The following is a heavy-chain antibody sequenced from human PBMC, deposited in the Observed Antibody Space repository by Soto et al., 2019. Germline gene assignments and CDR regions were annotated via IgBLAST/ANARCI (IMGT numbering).Heavy chain of an antibody. CDR1: GGSISSGGYY. Sequence: QVQLQESGPGLVKPSQTLSLTCTVSGGSISSGGYYWSWIRQHPGTGLEWIGYNYYSGSTYYNPSLKSRVTISVDTSKNQCSRKLSSVTAADTAVYYCERGGSSSSFYYYYYYMDVWGKGTTVTVSS. D-gene: IGHD6-13*01. CDR2: NYYSGST. J-gene: IGHJ6*03. V-gene: IGHV4-31*03. CDR3: ERGGSSSSFYYYYYYMDV.